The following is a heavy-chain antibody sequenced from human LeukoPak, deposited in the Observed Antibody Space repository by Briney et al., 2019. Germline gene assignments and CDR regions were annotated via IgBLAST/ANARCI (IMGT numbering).Heavy chain of an antibody. V-gene: IGHV3-74*01. CDR1: GFTFSTYW. CDR2: INSDGSIT. Sequence: GGSLRLSCAASGFTFSTYWMHWVRQVPGKGLVWVSRINSDGSITTYADSVKGRFTISRDNAKNTLYLQMNSLRVEDTAVYYCAGGISETGGGWGQGTMVTVSS. J-gene: IGHJ3*01. CDR3: AGGISETGGG. D-gene: IGHD6-13*01.